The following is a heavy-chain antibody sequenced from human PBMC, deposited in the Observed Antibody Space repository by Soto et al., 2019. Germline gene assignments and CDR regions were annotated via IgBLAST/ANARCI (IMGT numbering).Heavy chain of an antibody. D-gene: IGHD2-15*01. CDR1: GFTFSSYS. V-gene: IGHV3-21*01. CDR3: ARDRDQDRACSGGSCYLPYYYYYGMDV. Sequence: EVQLVESGGGLVKPGGSLRLSCAASGFTFSSYSMNWVRQAPGKGLEWVSSISSSSSYIYYADSVKGRFTISRDNAKNSLYLQMNSLRAEDTAVYYCARDRDQDRACSGGSCYLPYYYYYGMDVWGQGTTVTVSS. J-gene: IGHJ6*02. CDR2: ISSSSSYI.